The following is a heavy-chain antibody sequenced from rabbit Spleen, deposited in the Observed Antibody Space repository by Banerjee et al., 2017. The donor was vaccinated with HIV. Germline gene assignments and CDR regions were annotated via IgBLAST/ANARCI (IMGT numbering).Heavy chain of an antibody. Sequence: QSLEESGGDLVKPGASLTLTCTASGFSFSGTYRICWVRPAPGKGLEWTTCTITDNGDTTYYASWAKGRFTISKTSSTTVTLQMTSLTAADTATYFCASVSGGSDYWTRLDLWGPGTLVTVS. CDR3: ASVSGGSDYWTRLDL. J-gene: IGHJ3*01. D-gene: IGHD8-1*01. CDR2: TITDNGDTT. CDR1: GFSFSGTYR. V-gene: IGHV1S40*01.